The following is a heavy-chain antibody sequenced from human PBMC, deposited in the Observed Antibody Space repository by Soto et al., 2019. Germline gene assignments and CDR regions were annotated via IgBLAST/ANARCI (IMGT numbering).Heavy chain of an antibody. CDR1: GFTFSSYA. J-gene: IGHJ3*02. CDR2: VLGGGGST. CDR3: ARKAPPRDAFYI. Sequence: EVQLLESGGGLVQPGGSLRLSCAASGFTFSSYAMRWVRQTPGKGLEWVSGVLGGGGSTFYADSVKGRFTISRDNSKNTLYVQMKNLRAEDTAIYYCARKAPPRDAFYIWGQGTMVTVSS. V-gene: IGHV3-23*01.